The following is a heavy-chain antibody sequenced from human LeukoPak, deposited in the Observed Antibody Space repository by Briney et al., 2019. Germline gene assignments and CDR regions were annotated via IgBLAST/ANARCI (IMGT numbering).Heavy chain of an antibody. CDR1: GFSFSNYY. D-gene: IGHD6-19*01. J-gene: IGHJ4*02. CDR2: INGRGGII. CDR3: AKDRVAGDY. V-gene: IGHV3-48*04. Sequence: PGGSLRISCKASGFSFSNYYMNWVRQAPGKGLEWLSHINGRGGIINYADSVKGRFTISRDNARNSLDLHMSSLGAEDTAVYYCAKDRVAGDYWGQGTLVTVSS.